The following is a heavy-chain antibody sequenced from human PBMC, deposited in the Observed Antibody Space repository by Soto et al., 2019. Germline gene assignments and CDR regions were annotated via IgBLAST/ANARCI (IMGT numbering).Heavy chain of an antibody. CDR2: TYYKSKWYY. J-gene: IGHJ6*03. CDR3: ARGSWDDVSGHYYMDV. D-gene: IGHD1-1*01. CDR1: GDSVSSNSAA. V-gene: IGHV6-1*01. Sequence: QVQLQQSSPGLVKPSQALSLTCDISGDSVSSNSAAWNWIRQTPSRGLEWLGRTYYKSKWYYTYAASVKSRITVSPDTSKNQFSLQLTSVTPEDTAVYYCARGSWDDVSGHYYMDVWDKRTTVTVSS.